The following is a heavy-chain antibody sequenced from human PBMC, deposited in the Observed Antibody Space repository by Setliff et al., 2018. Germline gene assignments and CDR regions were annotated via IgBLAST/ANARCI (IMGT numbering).Heavy chain of an antibody. Sequence: PSETLSLTCAVSGYSISSGYYWGWIRQAPGKGLEWIGSLYHSGSTNYNPSLKSRVTISVDTSKNQFSLKLSSVTAADTAVYYCAREPRGPPRKYQIYYYYYMDVWGKGTTVTVSS. J-gene: IGHJ6*03. D-gene: IGHD2-2*01. CDR3: AREPRGPPRKYQIYYYYYMDV. CDR2: LYHSGST. V-gene: IGHV4-38-2*02. CDR1: GYSISSGYY.